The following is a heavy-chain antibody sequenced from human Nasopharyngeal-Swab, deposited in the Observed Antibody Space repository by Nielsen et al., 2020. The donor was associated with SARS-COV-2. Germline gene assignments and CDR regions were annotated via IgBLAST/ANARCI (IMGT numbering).Heavy chain of an antibody. CDR2: ITTSSSYI. V-gene: IGHV3-21*06. Sequence: GESLKISCAASGFTFSSYNMNWVRQAPGKGLEWVSSITTSSSYIYYADSVKGRFTIFRDNAKNSLYLQMNSLRAEDTAVYYCARAQAGRMVRDGMDVWGQGTTVTVSS. D-gene: IGHD3-10*01. CDR3: ARAQAGRMVRDGMDV. CDR1: GFTFSSYN. J-gene: IGHJ6*02.